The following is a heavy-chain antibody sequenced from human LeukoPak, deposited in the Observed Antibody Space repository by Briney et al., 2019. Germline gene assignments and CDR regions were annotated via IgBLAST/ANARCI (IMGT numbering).Heavy chain of an antibody. CDR2: IRAYNGNT. D-gene: IGHD3-10*01. CDR3: ERALRGLDQNPNFDY. J-gene: IGHJ4*02. V-gene: IGHV1-18*01. Sequence: ASVKVSCKASGYTFTSYGIHWVRQAPGQGLEWMGWIRAYNGNTNYAQKLQGRVTMTTDTSTSTAYMELRSLRSDDTAVYYCERALRGLDQNPNFDYWGQGTLVTVSS. CDR1: GYTFTSYG.